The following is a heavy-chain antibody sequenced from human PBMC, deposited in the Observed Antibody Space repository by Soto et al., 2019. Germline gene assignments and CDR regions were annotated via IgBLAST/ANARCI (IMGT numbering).Heavy chain of an antibody. CDR1: GYTFTSYA. Sequence: ASVKVSCKASGYTFTSYAMHWVRQAPGQRLEWMGWIIAGNGDTKYSQKFHGRVTITRDTSASTVYMELSSLTSEDTAVYYCVRSRRSGRYTDAFDIWGQGTMVTVSS. D-gene: IGHD1-26*01. CDR2: IIAGNGDT. J-gene: IGHJ3*02. V-gene: IGHV1-3*01. CDR3: VRSRRSGRYTDAFDI.